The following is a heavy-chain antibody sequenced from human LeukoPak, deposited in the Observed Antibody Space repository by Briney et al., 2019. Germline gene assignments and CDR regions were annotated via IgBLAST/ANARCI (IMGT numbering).Heavy chain of an antibody. CDR1: GYTFTNNY. V-gene: IGHV1-46*01. J-gene: IGHJ3*02. CDR2: IYPRDGST. CDR3: ARGPRLDSSGWYYGAFDI. Sequence: GASVKVSCKASGYTFTNNYLHWVRQAPGQGLEWMGMIYPRDGSTSCAQNFQGRVTVTRDTSTTTVHMELRGLRSDDTAVYYCARGPRLDSSGWYYGAFDIWGQGTMVTVS. D-gene: IGHD6-19*01.